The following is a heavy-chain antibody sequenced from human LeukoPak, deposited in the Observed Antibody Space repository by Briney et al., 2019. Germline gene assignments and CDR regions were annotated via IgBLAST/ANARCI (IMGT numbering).Heavy chain of an antibody. V-gene: IGHV1-18*01. CDR2: ISAYNGNT. CDR3: ARVEAVAGTAAN. Sequence: ASVKVSCKASGYTFTSYGISWVRQAPGQGLEWMGWISAYNGNTNYAQKLQGRVTMTADTSTSTAYMELRSLRSDDTAVYYCARVEAVAGTAANWGQGTLVTVSS. J-gene: IGHJ4*02. CDR1: GYTFTSYG. D-gene: IGHD6-19*01.